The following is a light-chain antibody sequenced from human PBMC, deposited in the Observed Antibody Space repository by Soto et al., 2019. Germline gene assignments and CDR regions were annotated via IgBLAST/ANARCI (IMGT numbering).Light chain of an antibody. CDR1: QGIRNG. CDR3: LQDYSYPRT. CDR2: AAS. V-gene: IGKV1-6*01. J-gene: IGKJ1*01. Sequence: AIQMTQSPSSLSASVGDRVTITCRASQGIRNGLGWYQQKPGKAHTLLIYAASSLQSGVPSRFSGSGSGTDFTLTISSLQPEDFATYYCLQDYSYPRTFGQGTKVEIK.